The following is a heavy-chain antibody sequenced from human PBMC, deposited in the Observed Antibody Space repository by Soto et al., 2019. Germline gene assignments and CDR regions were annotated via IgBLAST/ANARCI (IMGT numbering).Heavy chain of an antibody. Sequence: QVQLVQSGPEVKKPGSSVKVSCKVSGGTFSNDVINWVRHVPGQGLEWMAKINPILGITNSAQKFQGRARITADKSTNTAYMELSSLESKDTAVYYCARGLAVADYYGMEVWGQGTRVTVSS. CDR3: ARGLAVADYYGMEV. CDR1: GGTFSNDV. J-gene: IGHJ6*02. CDR2: INPILGIT. V-gene: IGHV1-69*04. D-gene: IGHD6-19*01.